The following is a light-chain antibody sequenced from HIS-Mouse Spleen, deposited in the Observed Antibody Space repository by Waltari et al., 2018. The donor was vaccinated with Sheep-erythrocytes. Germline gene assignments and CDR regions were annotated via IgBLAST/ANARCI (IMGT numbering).Light chain of an antibody. CDR3: AAWDDSLSGPV. Sequence: QSVLTQPPSASGTPGQRVTISCSGSSSNIGSNYVYGYQQLPGTAPKLLIYRNNQRPSGVPDRFSGSKSGTSASLAISGLRSEDEADYYCAAWDDSLSGPVFGGGTKLIVL. J-gene: IGLJ3*02. V-gene: IGLV1-47*01. CDR1: SSNIGSNY. CDR2: RNN.